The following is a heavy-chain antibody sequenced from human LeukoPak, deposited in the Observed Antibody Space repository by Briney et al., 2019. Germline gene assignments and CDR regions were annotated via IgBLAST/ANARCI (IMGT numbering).Heavy chain of an antibody. CDR1: GGSISSGGYS. J-gene: IGHJ3*02. CDR2: ISWNSGSI. V-gene: IGHV3-9*01. Sequence: LSLTCAVSGGSISSGGYSWSWVRQAPGKGLEWVSGISWNSGSIGYADSVKGRFTISRDNAKNSLYLQMNSLRAEDTALYYCAKRGRSSWYLGAFDIWGQGTMVTVSS. CDR3: AKRGRSSWYLGAFDI. D-gene: IGHD6-13*01.